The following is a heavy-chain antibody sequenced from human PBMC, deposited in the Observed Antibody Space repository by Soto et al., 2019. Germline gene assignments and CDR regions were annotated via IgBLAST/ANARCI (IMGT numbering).Heavy chain of an antibody. Sequence: SETLSLTCAVYGGSFSGYYWSWIRQPPGKGLEWIGEINHSGSTNYNPSLKSRVTISVDTSKNQFSLKLSSVTAADTAVYYCARGCSSTSCYMGNWFDPWGKGTLVTVSS. CDR1: GGSFSGYY. D-gene: IGHD2-2*02. V-gene: IGHV4-34*01. CDR2: INHSGST. CDR3: ARGCSSTSCYMGNWFDP. J-gene: IGHJ5*02.